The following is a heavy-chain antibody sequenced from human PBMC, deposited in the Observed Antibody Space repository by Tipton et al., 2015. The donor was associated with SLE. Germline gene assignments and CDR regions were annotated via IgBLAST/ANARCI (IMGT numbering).Heavy chain of an antibody. CDR3: AKRYCSGGSCFDAFDI. CDR1: GFTFSSYA. V-gene: IGHV3-23*04. Sequence: VQLVQSGGGLVQPGGSLRLSCAASGFTFSSYAMSWVRQAPGKGLEWVSVISGSGGSTYYADSVKGRFTISRDNSKNTLYLQMNSLRAEDTAVYYCAKRYCSGGSCFDAFDIWGQGTMVTVSS. D-gene: IGHD2-15*01. J-gene: IGHJ3*02. CDR2: ISGSGGST.